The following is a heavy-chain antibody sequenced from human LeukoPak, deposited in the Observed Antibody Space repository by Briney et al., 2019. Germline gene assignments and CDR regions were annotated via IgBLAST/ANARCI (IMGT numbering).Heavy chain of an antibody. J-gene: IGHJ5*02. CDR2: IIPIFGTA. Sequence: SVKVSCTASGGTFISYAISWVRQAPGQGLEWMGGIIPIFGTANYAQKFQGRVTITADESTSTAYMELSSLRSKDTAVYYCARRNRPNYSSYVDYPNNWFDPWGQGTLVTVSS. CDR3: ARRNRPNYSSYVDYPNNWFDP. CDR1: GGTFISYA. D-gene: IGHD6-6*01. V-gene: IGHV1-69*13.